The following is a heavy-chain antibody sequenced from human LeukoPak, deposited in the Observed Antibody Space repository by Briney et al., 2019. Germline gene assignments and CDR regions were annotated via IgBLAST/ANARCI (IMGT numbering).Heavy chain of an antibody. J-gene: IGHJ4*02. CDR3: ARVMATAEMFFDY. Sequence: PSETLSLTCTVSGGSISSYYWSWIRQPPGKGLEWIGYIYYSGSTNYNPSLKSRVTISVDTSKNQFSLKLSSVTAADTAVYYCARVMATAEMFFDYWGQGTLVTVSS. CDR2: IYYSGST. D-gene: IGHD5-24*01. CDR1: GGSISSYY. V-gene: IGHV4-59*08.